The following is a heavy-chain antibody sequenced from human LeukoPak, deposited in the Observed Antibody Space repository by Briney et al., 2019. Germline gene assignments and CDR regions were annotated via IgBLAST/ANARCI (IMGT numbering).Heavy chain of an antibody. CDR2: INPNSGGT. V-gene: IGHV1-2*02. J-gene: IGHJ1*01. CDR3: ARGMDAEYFQH. CDR1: GHTFTGYY. Sequence: ASVKVSYKASGHTFTGYYMYWVRQAPGQGLEWMGWINPNSGGTYYAQKFQGRVTMTRDTSISTAYMDLSRLRSDDTAVYYCARGMDAEYFQHWGQGTLVTVSS. D-gene: IGHD2-2*03.